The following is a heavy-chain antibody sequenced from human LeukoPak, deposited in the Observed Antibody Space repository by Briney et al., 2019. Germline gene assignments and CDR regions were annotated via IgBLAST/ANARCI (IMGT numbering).Heavy chain of an antibody. CDR3: ARASSSSWSGYAFDI. V-gene: IGHV1-2*02. Sequence: ASVKVSCKASGYTFTGYYMHWVRQAPGQGLEWMGWINPNSGGTNHAQKFQGRVTMTRDTSISTAYMELSRLRSDDTAVYYCARASSSSWSGYAFDIWGQGTMVTVSS. CDR1: GYTFTGYY. D-gene: IGHD6-13*01. J-gene: IGHJ3*02. CDR2: INPNSGGT.